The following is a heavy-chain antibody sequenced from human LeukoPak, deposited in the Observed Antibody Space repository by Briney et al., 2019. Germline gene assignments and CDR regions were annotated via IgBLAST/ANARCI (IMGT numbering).Heavy chain of an antibody. CDR1: GFTFSSYG. CDR3: ARDGDTGSDWFDP. V-gene: IGHV3-7*03. CDR2: IKQDGSEK. J-gene: IGHJ5*02. D-gene: IGHD1-14*01. Sequence: GGSLRLSCAASGFTFSSYGMHWVRQAPGKGLEWVANIKQDGSEKYYVDSVKGRFTISRDNAKNSLYLQMNSLRAEDTAVYYCARDGDTGSDWFDPWGQGTLVTVSS.